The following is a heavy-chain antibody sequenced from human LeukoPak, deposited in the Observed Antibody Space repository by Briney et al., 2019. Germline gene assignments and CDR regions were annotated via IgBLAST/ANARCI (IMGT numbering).Heavy chain of an antibody. D-gene: IGHD5-18*01. Sequence: GGSLRLSCAASGFTVSSNYMSWVRQAPGKGLEWVSVTYSGGSTYYADSVKGRFTISRDNSKNTLYLQMNSLRAEDTAVYYCASKSVDTANYYYYGMDVWGQGTTVTVSS. CDR2: TYSGGST. CDR3: ASKSVDTANYYYYGMDV. J-gene: IGHJ6*02. CDR1: GFTVSSNY. V-gene: IGHV3-66*02.